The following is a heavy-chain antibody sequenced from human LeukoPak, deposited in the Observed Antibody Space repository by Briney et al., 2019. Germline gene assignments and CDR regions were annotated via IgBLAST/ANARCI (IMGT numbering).Heavy chain of an antibody. CDR2: LTCGGGSP. V-gene: IGHV3-23*01. D-gene: IGHD2-15*01. CDR1: GFTFSSYW. CDR3: AQTQTHNACSGGYCYFLY. J-gene: IGHJ4*02. Sequence: GGSLRLSCAASGFTFSSYWMHWVRQAPGKGLEWVSALTCGGGSPYYADSVKGRFTISRDNSKNTVYLHMNSLRDDDTAVYFCAQTQTHNACSGGYCYFLYWGQGTLVTVSS.